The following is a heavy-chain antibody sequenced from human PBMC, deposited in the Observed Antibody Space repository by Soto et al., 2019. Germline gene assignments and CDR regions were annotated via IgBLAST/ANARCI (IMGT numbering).Heavy chain of an antibody. Sequence: QVQLQQWGAGLLKPSETLSLTCVVYGGSFSGYFWSWIRQSPGRGLEWIGEINHSGRTNYNPSLKSRVSISVDTSNNQFSRKMSSVTAADTAVYYCARGGYFDSWGQGTLVTVPS. D-gene: IGHD6-13*01. CDR1: GGSFSGYF. V-gene: IGHV4-34*01. J-gene: IGHJ4*02. CDR2: INHSGRT. CDR3: ARGGYFDS.